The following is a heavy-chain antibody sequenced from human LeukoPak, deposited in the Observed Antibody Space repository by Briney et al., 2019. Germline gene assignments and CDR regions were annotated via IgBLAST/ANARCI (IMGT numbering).Heavy chain of an antibody. CDR1: GYTFTGYY. V-gene: IGHV1-2*02. CDR2: INPNSGGT. CDR3: SGGDYDILTGHTTTFDY. Sequence: ASVKVSCKASGYTFTGYYVHWVRQAPGQGLQWMGWINPNSGGTNYAQKFQGRVTMTRDTSNSTAYMELSRLTSDDTAVYYCSGGDYDILTGHTTTFDYWGQGTLVTVSS. D-gene: IGHD3-9*01. J-gene: IGHJ4*02.